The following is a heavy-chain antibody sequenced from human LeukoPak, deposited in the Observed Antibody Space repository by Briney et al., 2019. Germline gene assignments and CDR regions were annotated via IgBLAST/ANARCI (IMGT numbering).Heavy chain of an antibody. CDR2: IKQDGSEK. V-gene: IGHV3-7*04. J-gene: IGHJ4*02. CDR1: GFTFSRFW. CDR3: ARDGTYTDYDPDFDI. Sequence: GGSLRLSCAASGFTFSRFWMSWVRQAPGKGLEWVANIKQDGSEKYYVDSVKGRFTISRDNAKNPLYLQMNSLRAEDTAVFYCARDGTYTDYDPDFDIWGQGTLVTVSS. D-gene: IGHD5-12*01.